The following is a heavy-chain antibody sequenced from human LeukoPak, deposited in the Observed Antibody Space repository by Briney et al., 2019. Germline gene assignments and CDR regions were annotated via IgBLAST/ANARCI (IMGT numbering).Heavy chain of an antibody. Sequence: ASVKVSCKTSGYTFTSCYIHWVRQAPGQGLEWLGWIDPNRGGTIYAQKFQGRVTMTRDTSISTAYMELSRLRSDDTAVYYCARGAPLSQIYFFYYYLDVWAKGTTVTISS. D-gene: IGHD4/OR15-4a*01. CDR3: ARGAPLSQIYFFYYYLDV. CDR2: IDPNRGGT. CDR1: GYTFTSCY. J-gene: IGHJ6*03. V-gene: IGHV1-2*02.